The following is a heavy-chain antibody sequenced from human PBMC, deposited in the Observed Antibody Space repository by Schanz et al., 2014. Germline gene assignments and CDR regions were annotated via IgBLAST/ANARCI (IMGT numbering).Heavy chain of an antibody. J-gene: IGHJ4*02. Sequence: VQLVESGGGLVKPGESLRLSCAASGFSLSSYNMNWVRQAPGKGLEWVSLIYSGGDTNYAGSVKGRFTISRDGSKNTLYLQMNSLRAEDTAVYYCARKTDSSGTGDYWGQGTLVTVSS. CDR3: ARKTDSSGTGDY. CDR2: IYSGGDT. V-gene: IGHV3-66*01. D-gene: IGHD6-19*01. CDR1: GFSLSSYN.